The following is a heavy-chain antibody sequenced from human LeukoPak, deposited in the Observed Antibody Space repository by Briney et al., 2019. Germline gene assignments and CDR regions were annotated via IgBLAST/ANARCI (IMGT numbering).Heavy chain of an antibody. D-gene: IGHD3-16*01. J-gene: IGHJ5*02. V-gene: IGHV3-48*03. CDR1: GFTFSSYE. CDR2: ISSSGSTI. Sequence: PGGSLRLSCAASGFTFSSYEMNWVRQAPGKGLEWVSYISSSGSTIYYADSVKGRFTISRDNAKNSLYLQMKSLRAEDTAVYYCARTKYDYGFDPWGQGTLVTVSS. CDR3: ARTKYDYGFDP.